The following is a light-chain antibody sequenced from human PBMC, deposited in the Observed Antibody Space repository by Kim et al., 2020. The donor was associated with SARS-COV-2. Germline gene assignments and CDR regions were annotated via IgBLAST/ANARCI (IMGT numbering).Light chain of an antibody. CDR3: GAWDDSHGAV. CDR1: SSNIGKFF. CDR2: ANE. V-gene: IGLV1-51*01. Sequence: QSVLTQPPSVSAAPGQKVSISCSGSSSNIGKFFVSWYQQLPGTAPKLLIYANEKRPSGTPDRFSGSKSGTSATLVITGLQTGDEADYYCGAWDDSHGAVFGGGTQLTVL. J-gene: IGLJ3*02.